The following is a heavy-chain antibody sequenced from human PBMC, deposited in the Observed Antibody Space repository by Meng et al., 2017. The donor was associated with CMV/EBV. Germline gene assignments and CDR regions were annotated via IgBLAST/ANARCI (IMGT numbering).Heavy chain of an antibody. CDR1: GGPSSSSRYY. V-gene: IGHV4-39*07. Sequence: SETLSLTCSVSGGPSSSSRYYWGWIRQPPGKGLEWIGSIYYSGSTYYSSSLKSRVTISVDTSKNQVSLKLSSVTASDTAVYYCARGGALSTFGLDVWGQGTTVTVS. CDR2: IYYSGST. J-gene: IGHJ6*02. D-gene: IGHD3-16*01. CDR3: ARGGALSTFGLDV.